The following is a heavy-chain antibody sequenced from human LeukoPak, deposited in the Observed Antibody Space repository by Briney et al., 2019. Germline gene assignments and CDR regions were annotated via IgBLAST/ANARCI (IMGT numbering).Heavy chain of an antibody. Sequence: SETLSLTCAVYSGSFSGYYWSWIRQPPGKGLEWIGEINHSGSTNYNPSLKSRVTISVDTSKNQFSLKLSSVTAADTAVYYCAVYDSSGYYPIDAFDIWGQGTMVTVSS. V-gene: IGHV4-34*01. D-gene: IGHD3-22*01. J-gene: IGHJ3*02. CDR1: SGSFSGYY. CDR2: INHSGST. CDR3: AVYDSSGYYPIDAFDI.